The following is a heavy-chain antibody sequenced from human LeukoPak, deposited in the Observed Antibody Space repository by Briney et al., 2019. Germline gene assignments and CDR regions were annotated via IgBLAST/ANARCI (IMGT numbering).Heavy chain of an antibody. CDR1: GFTFSNYG. V-gene: IGHV3-30*18. CDR3: AKGGGVWGTAGY. Sequence: PGGSLRLSCAASGFTFSNYGMHWVRQAPGKGLEWVAVISYDGSNKHYADSVKGRFTISRDNSKNTLYLQMNSLRAEDTAVFYCAKGGGVWGTAGYWGQGTLVTVSS. J-gene: IGHJ4*02. CDR2: ISYDGSNK. D-gene: IGHD3-16*01.